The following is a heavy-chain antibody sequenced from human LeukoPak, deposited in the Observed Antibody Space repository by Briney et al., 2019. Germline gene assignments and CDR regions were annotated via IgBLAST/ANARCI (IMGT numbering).Heavy chain of an antibody. CDR1: GGAISSGGNY. Sequence: SETLSLTCAVFGGAISSGGNYWSWTRQHPGKGLEWIGYIYYSGSTYYNPSLKSRVTISVDTSKNQFSLKLSSVTAADTAVYFCATYGDYAFDYWGLGTLVTVSS. V-gene: IGHV4-31*11. D-gene: IGHD4-17*01. CDR3: ATYGDYAFDY. CDR2: IYYSGST. J-gene: IGHJ4*02.